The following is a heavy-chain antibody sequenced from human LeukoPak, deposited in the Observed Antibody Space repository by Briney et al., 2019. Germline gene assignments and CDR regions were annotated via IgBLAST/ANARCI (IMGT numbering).Heavy chain of an antibody. V-gene: IGHV4-59*11. CDR3: VRDGYSSSWRIFDY. D-gene: IGHD6-13*01. CDR1: GGTISSHY. CDR2: IYYSRGT. J-gene: IGHJ4*02. Sequence: SETLSLTCTVPGGTISSHYWSWLRQAPGQGLEWSGFIYYSRGTNYNTSLHSRVTTSVTTSKNQFSLRLSSVTAADTAVYSCVRDGYSSSWRIFDYWGQGTLVTVSS.